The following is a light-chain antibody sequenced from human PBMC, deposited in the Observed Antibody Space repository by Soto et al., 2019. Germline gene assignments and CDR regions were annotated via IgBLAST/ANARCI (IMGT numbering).Light chain of an antibody. V-gene: IGKV3-11*01. Sequence: VLTQTPATLSLYPGERATLSCRVSQSVGSYLAWYQQKPGQAPRLLIYDAYNRATGIPPRFSASGSGTDFTLNISRLEPEDFAVYYCQQYGLLPPCTFGQGTKVDVK. CDR2: DAY. J-gene: IGKJ1*01. CDR1: QSVGSY. CDR3: QQYGLLPPCT.